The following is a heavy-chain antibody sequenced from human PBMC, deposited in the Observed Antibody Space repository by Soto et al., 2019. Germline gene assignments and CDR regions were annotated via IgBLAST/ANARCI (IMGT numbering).Heavy chain of an antibody. Sequence: QVQLVQSGAEVKKPGASVKVSCKASGYTFTSFDIYWVRQATGQGLEWMGWMNTNSGNTGYAQKFQGRVTMTRNTSISTADMELSSLRSEDTAVYYCARRTTAWSAADYWGQGTLVTVSS. CDR1: GYTFTSFD. V-gene: IGHV1-8*01. CDR2: MNTNSGNT. D-gene: IGHD2-21*02. CDR3: ARRTTAWSAADY. J-gene: IGHJ4*02.